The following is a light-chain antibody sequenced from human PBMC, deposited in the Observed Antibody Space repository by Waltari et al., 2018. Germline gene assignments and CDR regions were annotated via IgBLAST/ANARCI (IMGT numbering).Light chain of an antibody. J-gene: IGLJ3*02. Sequence: QAGLTQPPSVSKGLGQNAPLTCTGHNNNVGNQGAAWLQQHQGHPPKLLSYRNNNRPSGISEKFSASRSGNTASLTITGLQPEDEADYYCSAWDSNLSAWVFGGGTKLTVL. V-gene: IGLV10-54*04. CDR3: SAWDSNLSAWV. CDR1: NNNVGNQG. CDR2: RNN.